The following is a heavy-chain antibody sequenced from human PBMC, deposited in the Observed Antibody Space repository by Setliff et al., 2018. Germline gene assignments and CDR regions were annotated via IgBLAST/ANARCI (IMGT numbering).Heavy chain of an antibody. Sequence: SVKVSCKASGDTFSTYALSWVRQAPGQGLEWMGGIIPLLETAEYAQKFQGRVTITADKSTSTGYMELSSLRSEDTAVYYCARDTRDKYDSSGYYLSLDSWGQGSLVTVSS. CDR3: ARDTRDKYDSSGYYLSLDS. CDR2: IIPLLETA. J-gene: IGHJ4*02. CDR1: GDTFSTYA. V-gene: IGHV1-69*06. D-gene: IGHD3-22*01.